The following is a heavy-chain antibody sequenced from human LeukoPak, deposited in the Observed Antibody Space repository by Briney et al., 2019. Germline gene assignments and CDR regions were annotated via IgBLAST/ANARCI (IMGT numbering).Heavy chain of an antibody. CDR3: ARHAMFFYSSGWSWFDP. CDR2: INHSGST. V-gene: IGHV4-34*01. J-gene: IGHJ5*02. D-gene: IGHD6-19*01. CDR1: GGSFSGYY. Sequence: SETLSLTCAVYGGSFSGYYWSWIRQPPGKGLEWIGEINHSGSTNYNPSLKSRVTISVDTSKNQFSLKLSSVTAADTAVYYCARHAMFFYSSGWSWFDPWGQGTLITVSS.